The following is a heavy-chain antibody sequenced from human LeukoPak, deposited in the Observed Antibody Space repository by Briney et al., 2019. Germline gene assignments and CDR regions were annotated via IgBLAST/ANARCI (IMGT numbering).Heavy chain of an antibody. V-gene: IGHV3-48*03. CDR2: ISNRGRTI. D-gene: IGHD3-10*01. CDR1: GLTFSSYE. CDR3: ARKFAPGAFDI. J-gene: IGHJ3*02. Sequence: GGSLRLSCEASGLTFSSYEMSWVRQAPGKGLEWVSYISNRGRTIYYADCVKGRFTISRDNAKNSLYLQMNSLRVEDTAVYYCARKFAPGAFDIWGQGTMVTVSS.